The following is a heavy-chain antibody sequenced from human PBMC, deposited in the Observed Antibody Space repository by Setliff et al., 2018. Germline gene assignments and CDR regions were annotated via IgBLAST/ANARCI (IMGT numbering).Heavy chain of an antibody. Sequence: SETLSLTCSVSGASITSYYWSWIRQPPGKGLEWIAYIHNNGRIKYNSALKSRVTISLDTSKNQFSLNLNSATAADTAVYYCARHALSFDSAWDVWGKGTTVTVSS. CDR3: ARHALSFDSAWDV. J-gene: IGHJ6*04. CDR1: GASITSYY. V-gene: IGHV4-59*08. CDR2: IHNNGRI. D-gene: IGHD3-9*01.